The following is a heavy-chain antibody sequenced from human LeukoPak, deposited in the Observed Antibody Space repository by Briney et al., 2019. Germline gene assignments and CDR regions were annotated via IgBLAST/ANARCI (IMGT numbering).Heavy chain of an antibody. CDR3: ASDPRDGYCFDY. CDR2: INPSGGST. J-gene: IGHJ4*02. CDR1: GGTFSSYA. V-gene: IGHV1-46*01. D-gene: IGHD5-24*01. Sequence: ASVKVSCKASGGTFSSYAISWVRQAPGQGLEWMGIINPSGGSTSYAQKFQGRVTMTRDTSTSTVYMELSSLRSEDTAVYYCASDPRDGYCFDYWGQGTLVTVSS.